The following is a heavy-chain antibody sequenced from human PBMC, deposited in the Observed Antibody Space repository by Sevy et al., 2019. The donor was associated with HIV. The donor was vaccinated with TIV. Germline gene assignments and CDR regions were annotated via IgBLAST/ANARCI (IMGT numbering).Heavy chain of an antibody. CDR2: IYTSGST. V-gene: IGHV4-61*02. J-gene: IGHJ4*02. CDR1: GGSFSSSSYY. D-gene: IGHD6-19*01. Sequence: SETLSLTCTVSGGSFSSSSYYWNWIRQPAGRGLEGIGRIYTSGSTNYNPSLKSRVTMSVDTSKNQFSLKLSSGTAAGTAVDYWAGRIAVAAFDYWGQGNLVTVSS. CDR3: AGRIAVAAFDY.